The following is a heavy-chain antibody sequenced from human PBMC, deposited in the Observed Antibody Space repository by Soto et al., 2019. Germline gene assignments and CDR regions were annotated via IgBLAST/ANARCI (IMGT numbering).Heavy chain of an antibody. D-gene: IGHD1-26*01. V-gene: IGHV1-69*01. CDR3: ASASEWELRGYLYGMDV. CDR1: GSTFSTYA. J-gene: IGHJ6*02. Sequence: QVLLVQSGADVKKPGSSTQVSCTASGSTFSTYAFTWVRQAPGQGFEWIGGVIPLFNTPDYAQNFQGRVTITAGESSSTVFLELSGLTSEDTAVYFCASASEWELRGYLYGMDVWGQGTTVTVSS. CDR2: VIPLFNTP.